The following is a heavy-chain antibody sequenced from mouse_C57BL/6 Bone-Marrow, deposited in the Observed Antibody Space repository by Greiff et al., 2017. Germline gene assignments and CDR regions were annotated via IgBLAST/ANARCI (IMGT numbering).Heavy chain of an antibody. V-gene: IGHV5-6*01. J-gene: IGHJ2*01. CDR2: ISSGGSYT. Sequence: DVQLQESGGDLVKPGGYLKLSCAASGFTFSSYGMSWVRQTPDKRLEWVATISSGGSYTYYPDSVKGRYTIARDNAKNTLYLHMSSLKSEDTAVYYCARRRTVEAPYFDYWGQGTTLTVSS. D-gene: IGHD1-1*01. CDR1: GFTFSSYG. CDR3: ARRRTVEAPYFDY.